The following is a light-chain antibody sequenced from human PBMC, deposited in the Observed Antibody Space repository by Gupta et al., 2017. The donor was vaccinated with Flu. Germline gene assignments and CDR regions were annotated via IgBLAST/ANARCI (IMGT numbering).Light chain of an antibody. CDR1: QSVGSS. J-gene: IGKJ1*01. V-gene: IGKV3-15*01. CDR2: GAS. CDR3: QQYDNWPRT. Sequence: TVMTQSPAPLSVSPGERATLSCRASQSVGSSLAWYQQKPGQAPRLLIYGASTRATGIPARFSGSGSGTEFTLTISSLQSEDFAVYSCQQYDNWPRTFGQGTKVEIK.